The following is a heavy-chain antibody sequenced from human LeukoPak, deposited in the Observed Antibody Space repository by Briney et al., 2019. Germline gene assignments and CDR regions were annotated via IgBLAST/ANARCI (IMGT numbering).Heavy chain of an antibody. CDR1: GYTFTSYG. D-gene: IGHD3-3*01. V-gene: IGHV1-18*01. CDR3: ARYDFWSGLNWFDP. Sequence: GASVKVSCKASGYTFTSYGISWVRRAPGQGLEWMGWISAYNGNTNYAQKLQGRVTMTTDTSTSTAYMELRSLRSDDTAVYYCARYDFWSGLNWFDPWGQGTLVTVSS. CDR2: ISAYNGNT. J-gene: IGHJ5*02.